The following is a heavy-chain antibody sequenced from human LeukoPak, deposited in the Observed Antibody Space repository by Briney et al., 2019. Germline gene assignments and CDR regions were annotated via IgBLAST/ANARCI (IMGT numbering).Heavy chain of an antibody. Sequence: GGPLRLSCAASGFTFSSYGMSWVRQAPGKGLEWVSSISRRSTYIYYADSVKGRFTISRDNAKDSLYLQMNSLRAEDTAVYYCARDPGSGYEEHFDYWGQGTLVTVSS. J-gene: IGHJ4*02. V-gene: IGHV3-21*04. CDR1: GFTFSSYG. CDR3: ARDPGSGYEEHFDY. CDR2: ISRRSTYI. D-gene: IGHD5-12*01.